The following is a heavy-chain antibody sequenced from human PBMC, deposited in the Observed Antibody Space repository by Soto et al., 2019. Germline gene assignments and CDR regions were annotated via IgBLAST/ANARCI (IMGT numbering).Heavy chain of an antibody. Sequence: GASVKVSCKASGGTFSSYTISWVRQAPGQGLEWMGRIIPNLGIANYAQKFQGRVTITADKSTSTAYMELSSLRSEDTAVYYCATDRDGYNFDAFDIWGQGTMVTVSS. J-gene: IGHJ3*02. CDR3: ATDRDGYNFDAFDI. V-gene: IGHV1-69*04. D-gene: IGHD5-12*01. CDR2: IIPNLGIA. CDR1: GGTFSSYT.